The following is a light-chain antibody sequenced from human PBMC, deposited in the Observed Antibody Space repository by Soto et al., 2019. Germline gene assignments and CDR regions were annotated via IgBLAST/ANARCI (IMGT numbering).Light chain of an antibody. CDR1: SSDVGGYNY. J-gene: IGLJ1*01. V-gene: IGLV2-11*01. Sequence: QSVLTQPASVSGSPGQSITISCTGTSSDVGGYNYVSWYQHHPGKAPKLMIYDVDKRPSGVPGRFSGSKSGNTASLTISGLQAEDEADYYCCSYAGSYPFVFGTGTKDTVL. CDR3: CSYAGSYPFV. CDR2: DVD.